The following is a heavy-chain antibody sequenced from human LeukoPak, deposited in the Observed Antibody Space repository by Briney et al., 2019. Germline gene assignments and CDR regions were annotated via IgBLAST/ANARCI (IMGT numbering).Heavy chain of an antibody. CDR1: GGSISSGDYY. Sequence: PSETLSLTCTVSGGSISSGDYYWSRIRQPPGKGLEWIGYIYYSGSTYYNLSLKSRVTISVDTSKNQFSLKLSSVTAADTAVYYCARDAGSYSFWAFDYWGQGTLVTVSS. V-gene: IGHV4-30-4*01. J-gene: IGHJ4*02. CDR3: ARDAGSYSFWAFDY. D-gene: IGHD5-18*01. CDR2: IYYSGST.